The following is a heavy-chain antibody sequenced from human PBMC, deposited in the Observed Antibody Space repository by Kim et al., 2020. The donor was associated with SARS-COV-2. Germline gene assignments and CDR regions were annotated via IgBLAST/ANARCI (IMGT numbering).Heavy chain of an antibody. CDR1: GFAFSGPC. CDR2: ITVDGKNI. CDR3: ARDQSRPGPTTFD. V-gene: IGHV3-74*01. J-gene: IGHJ4*01. Sequence: GGSLRLSCAASGFAFSGPCMHWVRQPPGKGLEWVSRITVDGKNIIYAASAKNRSTISRDNAKNNLLQLQNNISDEEKTIYYFARDQSRPGPTTFD.